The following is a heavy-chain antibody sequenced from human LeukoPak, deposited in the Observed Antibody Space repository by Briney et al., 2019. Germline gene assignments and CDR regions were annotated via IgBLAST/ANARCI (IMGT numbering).Heavy chain of an antibody. CDR3: ARKGAYSGSYHYYYYYYMDV. V-gene: IGHV4-39*07. CDR2: IYYSGST. D-gene: IGHD1-26*01. Sequence: SETLSLTCTVSGGSISSSSYYWGWIRQPPGKGLEWIGSIYYSGSTYYNPSLKSRVTISVDTSKNQFSLKLSSVTAADTAVYYCARKGAYSGSYHYYYYYYMDVWGKGTTVTISS. CDR1: GGSISSSSYY. J-gene: IGHJ6*03.